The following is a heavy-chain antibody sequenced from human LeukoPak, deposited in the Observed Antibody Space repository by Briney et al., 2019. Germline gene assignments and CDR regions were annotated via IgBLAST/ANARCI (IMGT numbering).Heavy chain of an antibody. Sequence: ASVKVSCKASGYTFTGYYMHWVRQAPGQGLEWMGRINPNSGGTNYAQKFQGRVTMTRDTSISTAYMELSRLRSDDTAVYYCARGGSSSWYVDNFDYWGQGTLVTVSS. CDR3: ARGGSSSWYVDNFDY. D-gene: IGHD6-13*01. V-gene: IGHV1-2*06. CDR2: INPNSGGT. CDR1: GYTFTGYY. J-gene: IGHJ4*02.